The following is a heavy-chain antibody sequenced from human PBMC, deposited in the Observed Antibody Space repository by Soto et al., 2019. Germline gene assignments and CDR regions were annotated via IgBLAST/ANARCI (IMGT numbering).Heavy chain of an antibody. CDR1: GYTFTDYW. J-gene: IGHJ3*02. Sequence: PGESLKISCHGSGYTFTDYWIGLVLQKPGKGLELMGIIYPADSDTKYSPSFECQVTISADKSSSTAYLQWSSLKASDTAMYYCARLGLDYSTSSHDAFHIWGQGIMVTVSS. D-gene: IGHD6-6*01. CDR3: ARLGLDYSTSSHDAFHI. CDR2: IYPADSDT. V-gene: IGHV5-51*01.